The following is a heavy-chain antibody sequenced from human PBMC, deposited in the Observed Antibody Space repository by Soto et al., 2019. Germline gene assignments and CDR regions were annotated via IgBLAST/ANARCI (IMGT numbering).Heavy chain of an antibody. CDR3: AKDMYSSRWFYDY. D-gene: IGHD6-13*01. J-gene: IGHJ4*02. CDR2: VSDGGGST. CDR1: GFTFTSYA. V-gene: IGHV3-23*01. Sequence: GGSLRLSCAVSGFTFTSYAMSWVRQAPGKGLEWVSAVSDGGGSTYYADSVKGRFTISRDNSKNTLYLQMNSLRAEDTAVYYCAKDMYSSRWFYDYWGQGTLVTVSS.